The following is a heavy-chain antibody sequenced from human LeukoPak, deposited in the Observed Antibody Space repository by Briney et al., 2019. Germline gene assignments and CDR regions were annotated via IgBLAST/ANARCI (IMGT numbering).Heavy chain of an antibody. CDR2: MSASGGST. CDR1: GFNFSSYA. D-gene: IGHD6-13*01. V-gene: IGHV3-23*01. Sequence: GEPLRLSCAASGFNFSSYAMSWVRQAPGTGLEWVSSMSASGGSTYYADSVKGRFTVSRDNSKNTLYLQMNSLRAEDTAVYYCAKDSAEQQLVRDFDYWGQGTLVTVSS. J-gene: IGHJ4*02. CDR3: AKDSAEQQLVRDFDY.